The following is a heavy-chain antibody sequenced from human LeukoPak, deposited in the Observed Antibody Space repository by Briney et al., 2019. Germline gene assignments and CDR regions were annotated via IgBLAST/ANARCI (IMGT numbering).Heavy chain of an antibody. CDR3: ARSASSGYYLHFDN. J-gene: IGHJ4*02. CDR1: GYSFSSYW. V-gene: IGHV5-51*01. CDR2: IYPGDSET. Sequence: GESLKISCKGSGYSFSSYWIGWVRQMPGKGLEWMGIIYPGDSETRYSPSFQGQVIISADMSISTAFLQWTSLKASDTAIYYCARSASSGYYLHFDNWGQGTLVTVSS. D-gene: IGHD3-22*01.